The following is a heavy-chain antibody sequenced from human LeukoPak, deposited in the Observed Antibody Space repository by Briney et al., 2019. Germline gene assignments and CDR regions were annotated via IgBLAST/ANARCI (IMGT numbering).Heavy chain of an antibody. D-gene: IGHD4-17*01. J-gene: IGHJ6*03. CDR2: INHSGST. V-gene: IGHV4-34*01. Sequence: SETLSLTCAVYGGSFSGYYWSWIRQPPGKGLEWIGEINHSGSTNYNPSLKSRVTISVDTSKNQFSLKLSSVTAADTAVYYCARGLRYYYYYYMDVWGKGATVTVSS. CDR3: ARGLRYYYYYYMDV. CDR1: GGSFSGYY.